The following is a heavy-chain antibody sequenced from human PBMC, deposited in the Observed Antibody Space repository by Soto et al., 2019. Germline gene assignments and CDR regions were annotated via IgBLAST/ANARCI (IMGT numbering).Heavy chain of an antibody. CDR1: GGTFSSYA. CDR2: IIPIFGTA. D-gene: IGHD4-17*01. Sequence: SVKVSCKASGGTFSSYAISWVRLAPGQGLEWMGGIIPIFGTANYAQKFQGRVTITADESTSTAYMELSSLRSEDTAVYYCARTARPTAPTDDGYYYYGMDVWGQGTTVTVSS. J-gene: IGHJ6*02. V-gene: IGHV1-69*13. CDR3: ARTARPTAPTDDGYYYYGMDV.